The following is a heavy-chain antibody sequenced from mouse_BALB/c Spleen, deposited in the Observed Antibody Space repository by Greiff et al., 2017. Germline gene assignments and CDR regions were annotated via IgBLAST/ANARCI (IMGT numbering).Heavy chain of an antibody. CDR3: ASDGYYLYYYAMDY. CDR2: ISYDGSN. V-gene: IGHV3-6*02. D-gene: IGHD2-3*01. J-gene: IGHJ4*01. CDR1: GYSITSGYY. Sequence: ESGPGLVKPSQSLSLTCSVTGYSITSGYYWNWIRQFPGNKLEWMGYISYDGSNNYNPSLKNRISITLDTSKNQFFLKLNSVTTEDTATYYCASDGYYLYYYAMDYWGQGTSVTVSS.